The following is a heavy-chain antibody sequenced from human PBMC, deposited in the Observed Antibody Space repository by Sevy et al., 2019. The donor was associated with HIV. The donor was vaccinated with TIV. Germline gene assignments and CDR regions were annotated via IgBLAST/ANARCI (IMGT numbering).Heavy chain of an antibody. Sequence: ASVKVSRKASRGTFNTYAISWVRQAPGQGLEWMGGIIPIFGTANYAQKFQGRVTITADESTSTAYMELSSLRSEDTAVYYCARDPNPGPYYYYYGMDVWGQGTTVTVSS. CDR1: RGTFNTYA. D-gene: IGHD3-10*01. V-gene: IGHV1-69*13. J-gene: IGHJ6*02. CDR3: ARDPNPGPYYYYYGMDV. CDR2: IIPIFGTA.